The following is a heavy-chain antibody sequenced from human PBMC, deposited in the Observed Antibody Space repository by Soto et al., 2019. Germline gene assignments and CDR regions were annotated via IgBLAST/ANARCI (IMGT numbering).Heavy chain of an antibody. V-gene: IGHV1-69*01. CDR2: IIPLFGAG. CDR3: ARTIRGEAAANPRPYDL. Sequence: QVHLVQSGAEVRRPGSSVKLSCKPSGGTVSVDSITWLRQAPGHTLEWIGGIIPLFGAGNVADRVKARLTLSADESTSTAYMELRCLTSEDRAKYYCARTIRGEAAANPRPYDLWGQVTVVIVSP. J-gene: IGHJ3*01. CDR1: GGTVSVDS. D-gene: IGHD2-2*01.